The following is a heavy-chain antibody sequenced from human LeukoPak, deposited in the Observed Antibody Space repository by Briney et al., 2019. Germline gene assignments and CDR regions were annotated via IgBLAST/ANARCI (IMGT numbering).Heavy chain of an antibody. CDR2: IFSGGST. Sequence: GGPLRLSCAASGFSVSSNFMTWVRQAPGKGLEWLSVIFSGGSTYYADSVKGRFTISRDNSKNTLYLQMSSLRAEDTAVYFCARGRRWDLLVSLIDASDIWGQGTMVTVSS. V-gene: IGHV3-53*01. J-gene: IGHJ3*02. D-gene: IGHD4-23*01. CDR3: ARGRRWDLLVSLIDASDI. CDR1: GFSVSSNF.